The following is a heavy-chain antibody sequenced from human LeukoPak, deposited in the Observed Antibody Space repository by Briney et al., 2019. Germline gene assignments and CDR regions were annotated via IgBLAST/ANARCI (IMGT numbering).Heavy chain of an antibody. J-gene: IGHJ5*02. D-gene: IGHD6-6*01. CDR2: IKEDGSEK. Sequence: GGSLRLSCEASEFTFSNSWMTWVRQGPGKRLEWVANIKEDGSEKYYADSVKGRFVISRDNAKNLLYLQMNGLRAEDTALYYCARDKMTSRPRVYSWFDPWGQGTPVTVSS. CDR1: EFTFSNSW. V-gene: IGHV3-7*01. CDR3: ARDKMTSRPRVYSWFDP.